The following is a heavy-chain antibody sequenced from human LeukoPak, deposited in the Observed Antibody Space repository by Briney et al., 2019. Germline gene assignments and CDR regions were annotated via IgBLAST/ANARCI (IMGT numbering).Heavy chain of an antibody. J-gene: IGHJ3*02. CDR2: IYYSGST. CDR3: ASNLRTGKLNDAFDI. Sequence: ASETLSLTCTVSGGSISSSSYYWGWIRQPPGKGLEWIGSIYYSGSTYYDPSLKSRVTISVDTSKNQFSLKLSSVTAADTAVYYCASNLRTGKLNDAFDIWGQGTMVTVSS. V-gene: IGHV4-39*01. D-gene: IGHD3-10*01. CDR1: GGSISSSSYY.